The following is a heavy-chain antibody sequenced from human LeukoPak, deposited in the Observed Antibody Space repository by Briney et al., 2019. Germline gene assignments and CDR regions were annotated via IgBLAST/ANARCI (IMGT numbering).Heavy chain of an antibody. J-gene: IGHJ4*02. Sequence: SGGSLRLSCAASGFTFSTYSMNWVRQAPGKGLEWVSSISSSSTSIYYADSVKGRFTISRDNAKNSLYLQMNSLRAEDTAVYYCARSKYCYDSSGPGDYWGQGTLVTVSS. CDR1: GFTFSTYS. CDR2: ISSSSTSI. CDR3: ARSKYCYDSSGPGDY. D-gene: IGHD3-22*01. V-gene: IGHV3-21*01.